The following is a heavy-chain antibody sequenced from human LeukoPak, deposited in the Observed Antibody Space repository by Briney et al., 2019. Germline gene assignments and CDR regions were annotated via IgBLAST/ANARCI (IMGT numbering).Heavy chain of an antibody. J-gene: IGHJ6*02. CDR3: ARDDRAYCSSTSCPGDYYYYGMDV. D-gene: IGHD2-2*01. V-gene: IGHV4-30-4*01. Sequence: SETLSLTCTVSGGSISSGDYYWSWIRQPPGKGLEWIGYIYYSGSTYYNPSLKSRVTISVDTSKNQFSLKLSSVTAADTDVYYCARDDRAYCSSTSCPGDYYYYGMDVWGQGTTVTVSS. CDR2: IYYSGST. CDR1: GGSISSGDYY.